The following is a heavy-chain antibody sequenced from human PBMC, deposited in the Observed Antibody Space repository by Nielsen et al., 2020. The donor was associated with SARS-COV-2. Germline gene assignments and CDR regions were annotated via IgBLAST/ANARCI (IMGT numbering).Heavy chain of an antibody. V-gene: IGHV1-69*05. CDR1: GGTFSSYA. CDR2: IIPIFGTA. J-gene: IGHJ3*02. CDR3: ARGRLELGAFDI. D-gene: IGHD1-7*01. Sequence: SVKVSCKASGGTFSSYAISWVRQAPGQGLEWMGGIIPIFGTANYAQKFQGRVTMTRNTSMTTAYMDLSSLTSEDTAIYYCARGRLELGAFDIWGQGTMVTVSS.